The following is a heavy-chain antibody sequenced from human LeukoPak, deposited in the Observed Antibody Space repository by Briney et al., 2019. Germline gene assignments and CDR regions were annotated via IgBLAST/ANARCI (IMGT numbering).Heavy chain of an antibody. J-gene: IGHJ4*02. D-gene: IGHD4-17*01. V-gene: IGHV1-69*05. CDR2: VIPIFGTA. Sequence: SVKVSCKASGGTFSSYAISWVRQAPGQGLEWMGRVIPIFGTANYAQKFQGRVTITTDESTSTAYMELSSLRSEDTAVYYCARGPYGDYGFFDHWGQGTMVTVSS. CDR1: GGTFSSYA. CDR3: ARGPYGDYGFFDH.